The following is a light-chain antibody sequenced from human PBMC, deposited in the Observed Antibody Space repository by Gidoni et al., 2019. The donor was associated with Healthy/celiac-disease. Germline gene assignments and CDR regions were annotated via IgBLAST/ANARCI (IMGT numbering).Light chain of an antibody. J-gene: IGLJ3*02. CDR2: EVS. CDR1: SSDVGGYNY. CDR3: SSYTSSSTWV. V-gene: IGLV2-14*01. Sequence: QSALTQPAPVSGSPGQSITISCTGTSSDVGGYNYVSCDQQHPGKAPKLMIYEVSNRPSGVPDRFSGSKSGNTASLTISGLQAEDEADYYCSSYTSSSTWVFGGGTKLTVL.